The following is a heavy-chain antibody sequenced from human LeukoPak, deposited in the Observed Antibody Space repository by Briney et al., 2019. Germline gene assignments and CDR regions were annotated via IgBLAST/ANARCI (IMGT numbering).Heavy chain of an antibody. D-gene: IGHD5-18*01. J-gene: IGHJ6*02. CDR2: IYYSGST. CDR3: ARETRDTAMVTDYYYYYGMDV. CDR1: GGSISSGGYY. V-gene: IGHV4-31*03. Sequence: SETLSLTCTVSGGSISSGGYYWSWIRQHPGKGLEWIGYIYYSGSTYYNPSLKSRVTISVDTSKSQFSLKLSSVTAADTAVYYCARETRDTAMVTDYYYYYGMDVWGQGTTVTVSS.